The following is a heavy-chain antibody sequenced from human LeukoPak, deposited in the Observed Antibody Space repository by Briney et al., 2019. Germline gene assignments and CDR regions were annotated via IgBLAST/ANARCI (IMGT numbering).Heavy chain of an antibody. CDR3: ARHAEYNSGWHFYLDH. J-gene: IGHJ4*02. Sequence: SETLSLTCTVSGVSTTNGIYYWAWIRQPPGKGLEWIGSVHNVGSTYYNLSLRSRATMSIDTSKNQFSLRLNSVTAADTAVYYCARHAEYNSGWHFYLDHWGQGILATVSS. CDR2: VHNVGST. CDR1: GVSTTNGIYY. D-gene: IGHD6-19*01. V-gene: IGHV4-39*01.